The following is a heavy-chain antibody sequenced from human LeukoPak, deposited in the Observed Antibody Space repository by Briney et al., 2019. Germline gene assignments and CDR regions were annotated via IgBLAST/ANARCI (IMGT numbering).Heavy chain of an antibody. CDR1: GFTFSHYA. CDR3: ARVTN. J-gene: IGHJ4*02. CDR2: ISYHGIDK. Sequence: GGSLRLSCAASGFTFSHYAMHWVRQAPGKGLEWVAVISYHGIDKYYADSVKGRFTISRDNSKNALYLQMNSLRPEDTAVYYCARVTNWGQGTLVTVSS. V-gene: IGHV3-30-3*01.